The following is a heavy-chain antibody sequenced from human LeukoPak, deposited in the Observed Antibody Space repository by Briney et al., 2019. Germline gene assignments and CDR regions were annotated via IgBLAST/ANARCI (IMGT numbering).Heavy chain of an antibody. V-gene: IGHV3-7*04. CDR3: AWGDAFFGAH. J-gene: IGHJ1*01. CDR2: IHPEGNEK. CDR1: GFSFTNFW. Sequence: GGSLRLSCAVSGFSFTNFWMSWVCHGPPGGREWVSNIHPEGNEKYHVDSAKGRFSITRVNTKNLLFLQRNGLRVGERAVLYCAWGDAFFGAHWGQGTLVTVPS. D-gene: IGHD3-10*01.